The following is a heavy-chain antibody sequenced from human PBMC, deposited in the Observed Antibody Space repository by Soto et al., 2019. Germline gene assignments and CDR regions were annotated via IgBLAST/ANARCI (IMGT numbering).Heavy chain of an antibody. CDR2: ISYDGSNK. V-gene: IGHV3-30-3*01. Sequence: QVQLVESGGGVVQPGRSLRLSCAASGFTFSSYAMHWVRQAPGKGLEWVAVISYDGSNKYYADSVKGRFTIARDNSKNTLYRQMNSLRAEDTAVYYCARDIGHITICGVVTKGIDYWGQGTLVTVSS. J-gene: IGHJ4*02. CDR1: GFTFSSYA. D-gene: IGHD3-3*01. CDR3: ARDIGHITICGVVTKGIDY.